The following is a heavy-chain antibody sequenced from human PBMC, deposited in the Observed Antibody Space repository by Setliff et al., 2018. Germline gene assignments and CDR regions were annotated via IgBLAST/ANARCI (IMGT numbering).Heavy chain of an antibody. J-gene: IGHJ4*02. D-gene: IGHD3-22*01. CDR1: GDSISRSTYY. V-gene: IGHV4-39*01. Sequence: LSLTCTLSGDSISRSTYYWGWIRQSPGKGLEWIGTVDRSGNTFYNPSLTSRVTISVAASKNQFSLKLTSVSAADTAVYYCARRDSTGYYGYSFDFWGQGTLVTVSS. CDR3: ARRDSTGYYGYSFDF. CDR2: VDRSGNT.